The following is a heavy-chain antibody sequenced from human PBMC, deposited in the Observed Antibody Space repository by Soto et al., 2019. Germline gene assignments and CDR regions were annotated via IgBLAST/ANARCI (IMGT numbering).Heavy chain of an antibody. J-gene: IGHJ3*02. CDR1: GGSFTGCY. Sequence: PSETLSLTCAGKGGSFTGCYWSWISQPAGKGLEWIGEINHSGSTNYMTRLKSRVSISVDTSKNQFSLKLSSVTAADTAVYYCAYYDSSVLRAFDIWGQGTMVT. CDR3: AYYDSSVLRAFDI. V-gene: IGHV4-34*01. D-gene: IGHD3-22*01. CDR2: INHSGST.